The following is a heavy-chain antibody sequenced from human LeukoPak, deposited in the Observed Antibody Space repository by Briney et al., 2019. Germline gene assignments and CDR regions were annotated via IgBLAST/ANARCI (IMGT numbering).Heavy chain of an antibody. Sequence: SETLSLTCSVSGGSISSYYWSRIRQPAGKGLEWIGRIYTSGSTNYNPSLKSRVTMSVDTSKNQFSLKLSSVTAADTAVYYCARDGYSSIWHFFDYWGQGTLVTVSS. CDR2: IYTSGST. V-gene: IGHV4-4*07. J-gene: IGHJ4*02. CDR3: ARDGYSSIWHFFDY. D-gene: IGHD6-13*01. CDR1: GGSISSYY.